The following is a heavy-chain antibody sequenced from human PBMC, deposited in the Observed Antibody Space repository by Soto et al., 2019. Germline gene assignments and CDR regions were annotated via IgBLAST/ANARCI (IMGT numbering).Heavy chain of an antibody. J-gene: IGHJ4*02. V-gene: IGHV3-23*01. CDR1: GFTFSSYA. D-gene: IGHD3-10*01. CDR2: ISGSGGST. CDR3: AKGGSGVRGVQSV. Sequence: EVQLLESGGGLVQPGGSLRLSCAASGFTFSSYAMSWVRQAPGKGLEWVSAISGSGGSTYYADSVKGRCTISRDNSKNTLYLQMNSLRAEDTAVYYCAKGGSGVRGVQSVWGQGTLVTVSS.